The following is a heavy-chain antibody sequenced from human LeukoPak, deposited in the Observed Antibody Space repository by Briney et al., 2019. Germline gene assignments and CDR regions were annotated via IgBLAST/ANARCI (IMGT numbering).Heavy chain of an antibody. CDR2: ISSSSSTI. CDR1: GFTFSSYS. V-gene: IGHV3-48*02. D-gene: IGHD3-9*01. CDR3: ARVRYFDWLLMGWFDP. Sequence: GGSLRLSCAASGFTFSSYSMNWVRQAPGKGLEWVSYISSSSSTIYYADSVKGRFTISRDNAKNSLYLQMNSLRDEDTAVYYCARVRYFDWLLMGWFDPWGQGTLVTVSS. J-gene: IGHJ5*02.